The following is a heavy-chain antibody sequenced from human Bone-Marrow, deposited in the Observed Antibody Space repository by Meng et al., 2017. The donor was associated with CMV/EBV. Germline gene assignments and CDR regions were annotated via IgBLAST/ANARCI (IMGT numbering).Heavy chain of an antibody. CDR2: INPSGGST. J-gene: IGHJ4*02. CDR3: ARGGYYDGSGYYDVGY. Sequence: ASVKVSCKASGYTFTSYYMHWVRQAPGQGLEWMGIINPSGGSTSYAQKFQGRVTMTRDTSTSTVYMELSSLRSEDTAVYYCARGGYYDGSGYYDVGYWGQGTLVTVSS. CDR1: GYTFTSYY. V-gene: IGHV1-46*01. D-gene: IGHD3-22*01.